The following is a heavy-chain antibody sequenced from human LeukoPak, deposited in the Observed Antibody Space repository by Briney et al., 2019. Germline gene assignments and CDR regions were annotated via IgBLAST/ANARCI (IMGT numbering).Heavy chain of an antibody. Sequence: SETLSLTCAVYGGSFSGYYWSWLRQPPGKGLEWLGEINHSGSTNYNPSLKSRVTISVDTSKNQFSLKLSSVTAADTAVYYCAREGTVAGSYFDYWGQGTLVTVSS. CDR1: GGSFSGYY. V-gene: IGHV4-34*01. J-gene: IGHJ4*02. CDR2: INHSGST. D-gene: IGHD6-19*01. CDR3: AREGTVAGSYFDY.